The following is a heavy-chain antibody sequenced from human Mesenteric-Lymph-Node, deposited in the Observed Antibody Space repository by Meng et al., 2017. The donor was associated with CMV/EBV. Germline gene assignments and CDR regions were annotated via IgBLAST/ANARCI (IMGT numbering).Heavy chain of an antibody. CDR1: GCISSSSYY. CDR2: IYYSGST. J-gene: IGHJ5*02. V-gene: IGHV4-39*01. Sequence: GCISSSSYYWGWIRQPPGKGLEWIGSIYYSGSTYYNPSLKSRVTISVDTSKNQFSLKLSSVTAADTAVYYCARSNDFWSGHNWFDPWGQGTLVTVSS. CDR3: ARSNDFWSGHNWFDP. D-gene: IGHD3-3*01.